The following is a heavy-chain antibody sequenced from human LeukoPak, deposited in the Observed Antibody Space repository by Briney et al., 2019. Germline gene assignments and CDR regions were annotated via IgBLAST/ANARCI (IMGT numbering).Heavy chain of an antibody. Sequence: GALRLSCAASRFTFSSYNMNWVRQAPGKGLEWVSSISSSGNYIYYADSVKGRFTISRDNAKNSLYLQMNSLRAEDTAVYYCARDSIQQQLVLEDRGYPYYFEHWGQGTLVTVSS. D-gene: IGHD6-13*01. CDR2: ISSSGNYI. CDR3: ARDSIQQQLVLEDRGYPYYFEH. J-gene: IGHJ4*02. CDR1: RFTFSSYN. V-gene: IGHV3-21*01.